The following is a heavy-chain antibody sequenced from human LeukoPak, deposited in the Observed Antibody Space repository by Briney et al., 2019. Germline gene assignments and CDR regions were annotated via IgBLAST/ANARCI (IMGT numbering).Heavy chain of an antibody. CDR1: GYTFTSYD. Sequence: AASVTVSCKASGYTFTSYDINWVRQAPGQGLEWMGWMNPNSGNTGYAQKFQGRVTMTRNTSISTAYMELSSLRSEDTAVYYCASTCCRARGSDFDYWGQGTLVTVSS. CDR2: MNPNSGNT. D-gene: IGHD2-15*01. V-gene: IGHV1-8*01. J-gene: IGHJ4*02. CDR3: ASTCCRARGSDFDY.